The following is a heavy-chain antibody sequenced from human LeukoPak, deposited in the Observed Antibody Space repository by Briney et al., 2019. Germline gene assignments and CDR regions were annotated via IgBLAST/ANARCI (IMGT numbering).Heavy chain of an antibody. CDR1: GGTFSSYA. CDR3: ARVSVEMATIDYFDY. J-gene: IGHJ4*02. V-gene: IGHV1-69*06. D-gene: IGHD5-24*01. CDR2: IIPIFGTA. Sequence: SVKVSCKASGGTFSSYAISWVRQAPGQGLEWMGGIIPIFGTANYAQKFQGRVTITADKSTSTAYMELSSLRSEDTAVYYCARVSVEMATIDYFDYWGQGTLVTVSS.